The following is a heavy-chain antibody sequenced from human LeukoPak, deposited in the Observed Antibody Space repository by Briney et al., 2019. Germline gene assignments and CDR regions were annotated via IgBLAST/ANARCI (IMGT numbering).Heavy chain of an antibody. CDR3: TTDSPIYGSYGGWFDP. CDR2: IKSRTDGGAT. J-gene: IGHJ5*02. V-gene: IGHV3-15*01. CDR1: GFTFTNAW. D-gene: IGHD3-10*01. Sequence: PGGSLRLSCTASGFTFTNAWITWVRQAPGKGLEWVGRIKSRTDGGATDYATPVKGRFSISRGDSKSTLYLQMDSLKTEDTAVYYCTTDSPIYGSYGGWFDPWGQGTLVTVSS.